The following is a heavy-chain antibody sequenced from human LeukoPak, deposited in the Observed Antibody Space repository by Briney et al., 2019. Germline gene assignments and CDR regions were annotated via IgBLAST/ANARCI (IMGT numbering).Heavy chain of an antibody. D-gene: IGHD3-22*01. Sequence: GGSLRLSCAASGFTFSSYSMNWVRQAPGKGLEWVSSISSSSSYIYYADSVKGRFTISRDNAKNSLYLQMNSLRAEDTAVHYCARGLYYDSSGYEPLDYWGQGTLVTVSS. CDR2: ISSSSSYI. CDR1: GFTFSSYS. J-gene: IGHJ4*02. CDR3: ARGLYYDSSGYEPLDY. V-gene: IGHV3-21*01.